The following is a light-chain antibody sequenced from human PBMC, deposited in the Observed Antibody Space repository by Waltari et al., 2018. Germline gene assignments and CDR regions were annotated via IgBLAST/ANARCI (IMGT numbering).Light chain of an antibody. CDR2: DVT. CDR1: SGDVGGYNF. V-gene: IGLV2-11*01. J-gene: IGLJ1*01. CDR3: CSYAGVYLYV. Sequence: QSALTQPRSVSGSPGQSVTISCTGTSGDVGGYNFVSWYQQHPGKAPKLIIYDVTKRPAGVPGRFSGSKSGNTASLTISGLQAEDEADYYCCSYAGVYLYVFGTGTKVTVL.